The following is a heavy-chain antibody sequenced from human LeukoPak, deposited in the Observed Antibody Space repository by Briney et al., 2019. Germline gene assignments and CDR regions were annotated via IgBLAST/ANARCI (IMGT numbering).Heavy chain of an antibody. Sequence: SETLSLTCTVSGGSISSYYWSWVRQPPGKGLEWIGYIYFTGTTNYNPSLSSRVTISVDTSKNQFSLKLSSVTAADTAVYYCARDRDDSGVFDYWGQGTLVTVSS. CDR3: ARDRDDSGVFDY. CDR2: IYFTGTT. J-gene: IGHJ4*02. CDR1: GGSISSYY. D-gene: IGHD1-26*01. V-gene: IGHV4-59*12.